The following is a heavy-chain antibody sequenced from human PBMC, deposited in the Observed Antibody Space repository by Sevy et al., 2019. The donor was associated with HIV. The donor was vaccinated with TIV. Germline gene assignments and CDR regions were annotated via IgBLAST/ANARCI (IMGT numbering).Heavy chain of an antibody. J-gene: IGHJ6*02. Sequence: GESLKISCVATGFSFSNYWMHWVRQAPGKGLVWVSRINSDGSSTSYADSVKGRFTIYRDNAQKTLFLQMNSLRAEDTAVYYCARGPPNIVVVPAESGSSPNVYYYGMDVWGQGTTVTVSS. CDR2: INSDGSST. V-gene: IGHV3-74*01. CDR1: GFSFSNYW. D-gene: IGHD2-2*01. CDR3: ARGPPNIVVVPAESGSSPNVYYYGMDV.